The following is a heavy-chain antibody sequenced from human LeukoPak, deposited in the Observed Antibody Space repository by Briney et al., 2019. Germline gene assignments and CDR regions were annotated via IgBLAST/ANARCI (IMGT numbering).Heavy chain of an antibody. Sequence: GGSLRLSCAASGFTFISYSMNWVRQAPGKGLEWVSYISSSSSTIYYADSVKGRFTISRDNSNKTLSLQMNSLRVEDTGVYYCAKDRETTSSGTIDYWGQGTLVTVSS. V-gene: IGHV3-48*01. D-gene: IGHD6-13*01. CDR1: GFTFISYS. J-gene: IGHJ4*02. CDR3: AKDRETTSSGTIDY. CDR2: ISSSSSTI.